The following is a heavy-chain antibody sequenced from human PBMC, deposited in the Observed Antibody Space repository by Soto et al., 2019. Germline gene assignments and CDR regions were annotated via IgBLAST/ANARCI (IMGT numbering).Heavy chain of an antibody. D-gene: IGHD3-22*01. Sequence: EVQLVEPGGGLVQPGGSLRLSCAASGFTFSSYSMNWFRQAPGKGLEWVSYISSSSSTIYYADPVKGRFTISRDNAKNSLYLQMNSLRAEDTAVYYCARGAYYYDSSGLSYWGQGTLVTVSS. V-gene: IGHV3-48*01. CDR2: ISSSSSTI. J-gene: IGHJ4*02. CDR3: ARGAYYYDSSGLSY. CDR1: GFTFSSYS.